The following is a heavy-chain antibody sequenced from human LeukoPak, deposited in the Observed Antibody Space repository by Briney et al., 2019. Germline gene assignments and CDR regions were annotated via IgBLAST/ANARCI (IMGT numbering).Heavy chain of an antibody. CDR1: GFTFSSSA. J-gene: IGHJ4*02. V-gene: IGHV3-23*01. CDR2: ITNSGDRT. D-gene: IGHD2-2*01. Sequence: GGSLRLSCAASGFTFSSSAMSWVRQAPGKGLEWVSSITNSGDRTYYADAVRGQFTISRDNSKSTLFLQMCSLRVEDTAIYYCAKDGDWRPAADWGQGTLVIVSS. CDR3: AKDGDWRPAAD.